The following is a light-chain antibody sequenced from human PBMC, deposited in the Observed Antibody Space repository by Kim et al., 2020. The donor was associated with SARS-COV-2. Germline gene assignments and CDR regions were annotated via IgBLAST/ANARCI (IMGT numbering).Light chain of an antibody. CDR2: GAS. J-gene: IGKJ5*01. Sequence: PGERATLSCRASQSVSSSHLAWYQQKPGQAPRLLIYGASSRATGIPDRFSGSGSGTDFTFTISRLEPEDFAVYYCQQYGSSPPITFGQGTRLEIK. V-gene: IGKV3-20*01. CDR3: QQYGSSPPIT. CDR1: QSVSSSH.